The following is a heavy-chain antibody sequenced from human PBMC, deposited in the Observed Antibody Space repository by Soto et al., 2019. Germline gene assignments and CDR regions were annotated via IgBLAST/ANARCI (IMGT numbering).Heavy chain of an antibody. Sequence: QVQLVESGGGVVQPGRSLRLSCAASGFTFSSYGMHWVRQAPGKGLEWVAVIWYDGSNKYYADSVKGRFTISRDNSKNTLHLQMNSLRAEDTAVYYCAREGQRLWFGESDAFDIWGQGTMVTVSS. D-gene: IGHD3-10*01. CDR1: GFTFSSYG. J-gene: IGHJ3*02. CDR3: AREGQRLWFGESDAFDI. V-gene: IGHV3-33*01. CDR2: IWYDGSNK.